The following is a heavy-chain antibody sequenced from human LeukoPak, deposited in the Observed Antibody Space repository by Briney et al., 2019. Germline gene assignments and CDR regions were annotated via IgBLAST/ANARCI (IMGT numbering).Heavy chain of an antibody. CDR3: AREFRHNWNEKNWFDP. D-gene: IGHD1-1*01. CDR2: ISSSGSTI. Sequence: PGGSLRLSCAASGFTLSDYYMSWISQAPGKGLEWVSYISSSGSTIYYADSVKGRFTISRDNAKNSLYLQMNSLRAEDTAVYYCAREFRHNWNEKNWFDPWGQGTLVTVSS. CDR1: GFTLSDYY. V-gene: IGHV3-11*01. J-gene: IGHJ5*02.